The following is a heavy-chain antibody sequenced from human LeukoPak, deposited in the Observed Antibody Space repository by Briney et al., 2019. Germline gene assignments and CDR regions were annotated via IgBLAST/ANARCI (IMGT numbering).Heavy chain of an antibody. Sequence: ASVKVSCKASGYTFTSYGISWVRQAPGQGLEWMGWISAYNGNTNYAQKLQGRVTMTTDTSTSTAYMELRSLRSDDTAVYYCARYCSSTSCLNDAFDIWGQGTMVTVSS. CDR3: ARYCSSTSCLNDAFDI. J-gene: IGHJ3*02. V-gene: IGHV1-18*01. CDR1: GYTFTSYG. D-gene: IGHD2-2*01. CDR2: ISAYNGNT.